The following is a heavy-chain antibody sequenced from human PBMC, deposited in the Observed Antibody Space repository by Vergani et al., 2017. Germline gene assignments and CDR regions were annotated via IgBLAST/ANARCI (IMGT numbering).Heavy chain of an antibody. CDR3: AKEGGGYCSGGTCYPEY. CDR1: GFTFSNSA. V-gene: IGHV3-30*02. J-gene: IGHJ4*02. Sequence: VQLVESGGGLVQSGGSLRLSCAASGFTFSNSAVSWVRQAPGRGLAGVASIRSDESRRYYGDSMEGPFTISRDNSKNTLYLQMKSLRPEDTAVYYCAKEGGGYCSGGTCYPEYWGQGTLVIVSS. D-gene: IGHD2-15*01. CDR2: IRSDESRR.